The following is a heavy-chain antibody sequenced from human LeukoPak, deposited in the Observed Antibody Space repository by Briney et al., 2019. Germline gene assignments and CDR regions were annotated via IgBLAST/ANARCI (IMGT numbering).Heavy chain of an antibody. CDR1: GFTFSTYW. J-gene: IGHJ4*02. D-gene: IGHD3-16*01. CDR3: ARDHWGYFDY. Sequence: GGSLRLSCGASGFTFSTYWMSWVRQAPGKGLEWVANIKQDGSEKYYVGSVKGRFTISRDNAKNSLYLQMNSLRTEDTAVYYCARDHWGYFDYWGQGTLVTVSS. CDR2: IKQDGSEK. V-gene: IGHV3-7*01.